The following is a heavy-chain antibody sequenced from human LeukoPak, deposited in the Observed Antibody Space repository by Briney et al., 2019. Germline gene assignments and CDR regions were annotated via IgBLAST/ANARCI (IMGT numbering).Heavy chain of an antibody. Sequence: SETLSLTCAVYGGSFSGYYWSWIRQPPGKGLEWIGEINHSGSTNYNPSLKSRVTISVDTSKNQFSLKLSSVTAADTAVYYCARLGYSGFYWGQGTLVTVSS. CDR3: ARLGYSGFY. J-gene: IGHJ4*02. CDR1: GGSFSGYY. CDR2: INHSGST. V-gene: IGHV4-34*01. D-gene: IGHD5-12*01.